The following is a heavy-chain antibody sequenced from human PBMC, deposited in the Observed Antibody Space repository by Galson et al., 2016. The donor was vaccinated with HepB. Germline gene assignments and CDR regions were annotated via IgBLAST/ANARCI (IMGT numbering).Heavy chain of an antibody. CDR1: GFTFSTYS. D-gene: IGHD3-16*01. V-gene: IGHV3-21*04. CDR3: ARDDDGIGVMPLLY. J-gene: IGHJ4*02. CDR2: PDSTSRYI. Sequence: SLRLSCAASGFTFSTYSMNWVRLAPGKGLEWVSSPDSTSRYIYYADSVRGRFTISRDNAQKSLYLQMNSLRAEDTAVYYCARDDDGIGVMPLLYWGQGTLHPVSS.